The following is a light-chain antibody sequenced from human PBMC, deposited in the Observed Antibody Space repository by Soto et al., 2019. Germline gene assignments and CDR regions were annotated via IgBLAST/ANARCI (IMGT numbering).Light chain of an antibody. CDR1: SSDVGGYNY. CDR3: SSYTSSSVV. CDR2: DVS. J-gene: IGLJ2*01. V-gene: IGLV2-14*01. Sequence: QSALTQPASVSGSPGQSITISCTGTSSDVGGYNYVSWYQQHPGKAPKLMIYDVSNRPSGVSNRFSGSKSGNTASLTIFGLQAVDEADYYCSSYTSSSVVFGGGTKLTVL.